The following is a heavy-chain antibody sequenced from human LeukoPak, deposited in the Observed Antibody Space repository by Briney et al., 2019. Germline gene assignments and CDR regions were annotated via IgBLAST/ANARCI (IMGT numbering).Heavy chain of an antibody. CDR3: ASRNYGSGSYYNIYCGMDV. Sequence: GASVKVSCKASGYTFTGYYMHWVRQAPGQGLEWMGWINPNSGGTNYAQKFQGRVTMTRDTSISTAYMELSRLRSDDTAVYYCASRNYGSGSYYNIYCGMDVWGQGTTVTVSS. V-gene: IGHV1-2*02. CDR2: INPNSGGT. J-gene: IGHJ6*02. D-gene: IGHD3-10*01. CDR1: GYTFTGYY.